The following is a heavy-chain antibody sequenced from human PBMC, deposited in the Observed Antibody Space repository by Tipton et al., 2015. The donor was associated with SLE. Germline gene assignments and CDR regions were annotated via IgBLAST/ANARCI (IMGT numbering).Heavy chain of an antibody. CDR1: GGSISSGGYS. J-gene: IGHJ4*02. CDR2: IFHSGTT. Sequence: TLSLTCAVSGGSISSGGYSWSWIRQPPGKGLEWVGFIFHSGTTYYNPSLKSRVSISEDRSKNHLTLMLTSVTAADTAVYYCARSSGDSLNHFNCWGQGALVTVSS. V-gene: IGHV4-30-2*01. D-gene: IGHD2-15*01. CDR3: ARSSGDSLNHFNC.